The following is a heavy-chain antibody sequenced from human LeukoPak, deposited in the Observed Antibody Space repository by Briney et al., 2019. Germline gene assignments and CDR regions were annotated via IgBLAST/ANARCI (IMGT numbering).Heavy chain of an antibody. D-gene: IGHD3-22*01. CDR1: GFTVSSNY. V-gene: IGHV3-66*04. CDR3: ASQMYYYDSSGYYEPHHNWYFDL. J-gene: IGHJ2*01. Sequence: GGSLRLSCAASGFTVSSNYMSWVRQAPGKGLEWVSVIYSGGSTYYADSVKGRFTISRDNSKNTLYLQMNSLRAEDTAVYYCASQMYYYDSSGYYEPHHNWYFDLWGRGTLVTVSS. CDR2: IYSGGST.